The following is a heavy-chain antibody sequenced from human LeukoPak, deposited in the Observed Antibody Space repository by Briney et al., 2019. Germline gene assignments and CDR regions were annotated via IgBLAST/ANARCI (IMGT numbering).Heavy chain of an antibody. D-gene: IGHD6-19*01. Sequence: ASVKVSCKASGYTFTSYGISWVRQAPGQGLEWMGWISAYNGDTNYAQKLQGRVTMTTDTSTSTAYMELRSLRSDDTSVYYCARADIMSIASSGWYGFDYWGQGTLVTVSS. CDR1: GYTFTSYG. V-gene: IGHV1-18*01. CDR3: ARADIMSIASSGWYGFDY. J-gene: IGHJ4*02. CDR2: ISAYNGDT.